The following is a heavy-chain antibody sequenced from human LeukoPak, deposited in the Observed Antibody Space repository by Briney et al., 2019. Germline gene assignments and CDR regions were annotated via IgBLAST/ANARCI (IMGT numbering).Heavy chain of an antibody. J-gene: IGHJ4*02. V-gene: IGHV3-53*01. Sequence: GGSLRLSCAASGFTVSYDYVSWVRLAPGKGLEFVSALYPGGKTYYADSVKGRFTISSDTSKNTLYLQMNSLRAEDTAVYYCAPRVGQWLVEGFDYWGQGTLVTVSS. CDR2: LYPGGKT. D-gene: IGHD6-19*01. CDR1: GFTVSYDY. CDR3: APRVGQWLVEGFDY.